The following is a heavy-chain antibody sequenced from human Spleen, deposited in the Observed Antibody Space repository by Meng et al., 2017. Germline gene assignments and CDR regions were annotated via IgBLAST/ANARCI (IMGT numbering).Heavy chain of an antibody. D-gene: IGHD6-13*01. CDR3: ARGLAAAAAGWFDP. CDR2: INIDNGNT. J-gene: IGHJ5*02. Sequence: QVQLVQSGGEVKKPGASVKLSCTASGYSFTAYAIHWVRQAPGQRLEWLGWINIDNGNTQNSQKFQGRVTITRDTSASSAYMEVSSLRSEDTAVYYCARGLAAAAAGWFDPWGQGTLVTVSS. V-gene: IGHV1-3*04. CDR1: GYSFTAYA.